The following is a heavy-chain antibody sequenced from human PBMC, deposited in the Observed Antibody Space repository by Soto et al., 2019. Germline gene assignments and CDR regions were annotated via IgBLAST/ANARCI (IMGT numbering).Heavy chain of an antibody. CDR2: FVPLFGTT. J-gene: IGHJ4*02. D-gene: IGHD3-16*01. CDR1: GGTFSGYV. CDR3: ASHGLGVSSRPYFDN. Sequence: QLVQSGSEVKKPGSSVKVSCQASGGTFSGYVVTWVRQAPGQGLEWMGEFVPLFGTTNYAQRFSGRITITAKESTSKAYMELRSLRSDDTAVYYGASHGLGVSSRPYFDNWGQGTLVSVAS. V-gene: IGHV1-69*01.